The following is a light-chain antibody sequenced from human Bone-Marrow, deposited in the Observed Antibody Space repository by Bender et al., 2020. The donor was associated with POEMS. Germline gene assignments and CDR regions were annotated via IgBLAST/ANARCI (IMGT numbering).Light chain of an antibody. CDR3: SSYTTTSTPV. Sequence: QSALTQPASVSGSPGQSITISCTGTSSDFGSLDFVSWYQQPPGKAPKLMIYDVSSRPSGISNRFSGSKSGNTASLTISGLQAEDEADYYCSSYTTTSTPVFGGGTKVTVL. CDR1: SSDFGSLDF. J-gene: IGLJ2*01. CDR2: DVS. V-gene: IGLV2-14*03.